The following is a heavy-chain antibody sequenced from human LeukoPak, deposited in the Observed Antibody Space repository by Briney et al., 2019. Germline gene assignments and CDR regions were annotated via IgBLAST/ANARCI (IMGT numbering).Heavy chain of an antibody. D-gene: IGHD3-22*01. CDR2: IDPSDSYT. Sequence: GESLRISCKGSGYSFTSYWISWVRQMPGKGLEWMGRIDPSDSYTNYSPSFQGHVTISADKSISTAYLQWSSLKASDTAMYYCARQGPLTYYYDSSGSWFDPWGQGTLVTVSS. J-gene: IGHJ5*02. V-gene: IGHV5-10-1*01. CDR1: GYSFTSYW. CDR3: ARQGPLTYYYDSSGSWFDP.